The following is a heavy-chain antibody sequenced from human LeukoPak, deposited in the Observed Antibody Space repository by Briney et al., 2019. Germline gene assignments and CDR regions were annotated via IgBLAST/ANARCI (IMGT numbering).Heavy chain of an antibody. CDR2: IRSDGSST. J-gene: IGHJ4*01. CDR1: GFTFNTYW. CDR3: AGVLGVRELAYFDY. Sequence: GGSLRLSCAASGFTFNTYWMHWVRQAPGKGLVWVSRIRSDGSSTSYADSVRGRFTISRDNAKNTLYLQMNSLRAEDTAVYYCAGVLGVRELAYFDYWGHGTLVTVSS. D-gene: IGHD3-10*01. V-gene: IGHV3-74*01.